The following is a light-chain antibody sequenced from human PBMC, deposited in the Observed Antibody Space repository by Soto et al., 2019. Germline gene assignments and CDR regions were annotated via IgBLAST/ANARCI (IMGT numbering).Light chain of an antibody. Sequence: EIVMTQSPATLSVSPGERATLSCRASQSVSSNLAWYQQKPGQAPRLLIYGASTRATGIPARFSGSWSETEFTLTISSLQSEDFAVDYCQQYNNWPSWTFGQGPKVELK. CDR1: QSVSSN. CDR2: GAS. V-gene: IGKV3-15*01. J-gene: IGKJ1*01. CDR3: QQYNNWPSWT.